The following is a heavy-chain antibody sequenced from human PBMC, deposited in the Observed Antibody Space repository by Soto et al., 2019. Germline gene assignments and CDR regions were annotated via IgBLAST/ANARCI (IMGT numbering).Heavy chain of an antibody. D-gene: IGHD2-15*01. Sequence: QVQLVESGGGVVQPGRSLRLSCAASEFTFSDHAMHWVRQAPGKGLEWVALLSFDGSHSDYADSLRGRFTISRDDSMNTLFLQMNSLRAEDTAAYYCARDPGEGYCSGGYCYAPDFWGQGTLVTVSS. J-gene: IGHJ4*02. CDR3: ARDPGEGYCSGGYCYAPDF. CDR1: EFTFSDHA. V-gene: IGHV3-30-3*01. CDR2: LSFDGSHS.